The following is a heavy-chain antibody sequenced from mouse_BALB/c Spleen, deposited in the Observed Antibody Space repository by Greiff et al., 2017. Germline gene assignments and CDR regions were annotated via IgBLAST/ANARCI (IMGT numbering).Heavy chain of an antibody. CDR3: TRREWYDDAMDY. Sequence: DVQLQESGGGLVQPGGSMKLSCVASGFTFSNYWMNWVRQSPEKGLEWVAEIRLKSNNYATHYAESVKGRFTISRDDSKSSVYLQMNNLRAEDTGIYYCTRREWYDDAMDYWGQGTSVTVSS. V-gene: IGHV6-6*02. J-gene: IGHJ4*01. CDR2: IRLKSNNYAT. CDR1: GFTFSNYW. D-gene: IGHD2-14*01.